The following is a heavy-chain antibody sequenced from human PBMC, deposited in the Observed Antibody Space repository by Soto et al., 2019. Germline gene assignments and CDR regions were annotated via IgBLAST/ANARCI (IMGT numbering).Heavy chain of an antibody. J-gene: IGHJ4*02. CDR2: ITAFNGNT. CDR1: GYTFTDYG. D-gene: IGHD3-3*01. CDR3: ARISQSDFWSGYYYFFDY. Sequence: ASVKVSCTASGYTFTDYGISWVRQAPGQGLQWMGWITAFNGNTKYAQQFQGRVTMTTDTSTSTAYTELRSLESDDTAVYYCARISQSDFWSGYYYFFDYWGQGTLVTVSS. V-gene: IGHV1-18*01.